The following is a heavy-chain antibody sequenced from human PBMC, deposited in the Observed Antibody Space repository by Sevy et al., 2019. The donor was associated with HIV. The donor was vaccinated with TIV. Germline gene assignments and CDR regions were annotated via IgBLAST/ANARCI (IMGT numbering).Heavy chain of an antibody. Sequence: GGSLRLSCAASGFTFSSYSMNWVRQAPGKGLEWVSYISSSSSTIYYADSVKGRVTISRDNAKNSLYLQMNSLIDEDTAVYYSARGKRGNYYDSSGYSIKYYYYGMDVWGQGTTVTVSS. J-gene: IGHJ6*02. CDR1: GFTFSSYS. CDR2: ISSSSSTI. CDR3: ARGKRGNYYDSSGYSIKYYYYGMDV. V-gene: IGHV3-48*02. D-gene: IGHD3-22*01.